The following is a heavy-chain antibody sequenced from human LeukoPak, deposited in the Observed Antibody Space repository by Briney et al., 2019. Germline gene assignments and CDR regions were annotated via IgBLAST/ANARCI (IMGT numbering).Heavy chain of an antibody. Sequence: GGSLRLSCAASGFNFGIYGMHWVRQAPGKGLEWVAVMWDDGTNEYYVESVRGRFTISRDNGKRTLYLQMNSLRAEDTAVYYCARDLGSSGWPNDYWGQGTLVTVSS. CDR3: ARDLGSSGWPNDY. CDR2: MWDDGTNE. D-gene: IGHD6-19*01. CDR1: GFNFGIYG. V-gene: IGHV3-33*01. J-gene: IGHJ4*02.